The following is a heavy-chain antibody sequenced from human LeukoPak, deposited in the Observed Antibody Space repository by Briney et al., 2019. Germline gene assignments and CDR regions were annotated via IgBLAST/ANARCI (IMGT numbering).Heavy chain of an antibody. Sequence: GESLKISCKGSGYSLTTYWIAWVRQMPGKGLELMGIIYPGDSDTRYGPSFQGQVTISADKSISTAYLQWSSLKASDSAMYYCARRQEAAGPSSHFDYWGQGTLVTVSS. CDR3: ARRQEAAGPSSHFDY. CDR1: GYSLTTYW. D-gene: IGHD6-13*01. CDR2: IYPGDSDT. J-gene: IGHJ4*02. V-gene: IGHV5-51*01.